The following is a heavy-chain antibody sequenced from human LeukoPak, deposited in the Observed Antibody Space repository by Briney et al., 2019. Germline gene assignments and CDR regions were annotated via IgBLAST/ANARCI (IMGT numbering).Heavy chain of an antibody. V-gene: IGHV1-18*01. CDR2: ISTYNGKT. D-gene: IGHD2-2*01. CDR1: GDTFTKYA. J-gene: IGHJ4*02. CDR3: ATGASQLLGYCSSTSCYFDY. Sequence: ASVKVSCKASGDTFTKYAITWVRQAPGQGLEWMGWISTYNGKTNYVQKLQGRVTITRDTSASTAYMELSSLRSEDTAVYYCATGASQLLGYCSSTSCYFDYWGQGTLVTVSS.